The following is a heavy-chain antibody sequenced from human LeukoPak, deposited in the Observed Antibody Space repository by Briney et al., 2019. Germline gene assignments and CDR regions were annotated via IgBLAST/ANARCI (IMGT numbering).Heavy chain of an antibody. CDR1: GFTFSDYY. V-gene: IGHV3-11*01. D-gene: IGHD2-2*01. J-gene: IGHJ4*02. Sequence: PGGSLRLSCAASGFTFSDYYMSWIRQAPGKGLEWVAYISSSGSSIYYADSAKGRFTISRDNAKNSLYLQMNSLRAEDTAVYYCARAEFISTLLDYWGQGTLVTVSS. CDR3: ARAEFISTLLDY. CDR2: ISSSGSSI.